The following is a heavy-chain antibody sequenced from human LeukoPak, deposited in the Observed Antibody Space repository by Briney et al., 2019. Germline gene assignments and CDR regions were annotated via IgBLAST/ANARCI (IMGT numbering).Heavy chain of an antibody. Sequence: GASVKVSCKASGYTFTSYAMHWVRQAPGQRLEWMGWINAGNGNTKYSQKFQGRVTITRDTSASTAYMELSSLRSEDTAVYYCARKAYYYDSSGLEDYWGQGTLVTVSS. V-gene: IGHV1-3*01. D-gene: IGHD3-22*01. CDR3: ARKAYYYDSSGLEDY. J-gene: IGHJ4*02. CDR1: GYTFTSYA. CDR2: INAGNGNT.